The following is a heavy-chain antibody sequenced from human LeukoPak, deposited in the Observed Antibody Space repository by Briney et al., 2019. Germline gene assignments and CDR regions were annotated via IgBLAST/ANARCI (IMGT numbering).Heavy chain of an antibody. CDR1: GFTFDDYA. CDR3: VKGTPLGY. J-gene: IGHJ4*02. D-gene: IGHD3-16*01. V-gene: IGHV3-9*01. Sequence: PGRSLRLSCAASGFTFDDYAMHWVGQTPGKGLEWVSYISWNGDGIDYADSVKGRFTISRDNAKNSLYLQMNSLRPEDTALYYCVKGTPLGYWGQGTLVTVSS. CDR2: ISWNGDGI.